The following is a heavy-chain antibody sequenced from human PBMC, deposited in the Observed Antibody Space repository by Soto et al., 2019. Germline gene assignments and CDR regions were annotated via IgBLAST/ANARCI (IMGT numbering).Heavy chain of an antibody. J-gene: IGHJ4*02. CDR2: TYYTADT. D-gene: IGHD3-10*01. V-gene: IGHV4-59*01. Sequence: QVHLQESGPGLVKPSETLSLSCTVSGVSIRSYFWCWIRQPPGKGLEWIGYTYYTADTKYSPSLERRATIPAGPPKKQFPLSLSPVSAAAAALYFCAGSSNRGESFGYWGQGALVTVSS. CDR3: AGSSNRGESFGY. CDR1: GVSIRSYF.